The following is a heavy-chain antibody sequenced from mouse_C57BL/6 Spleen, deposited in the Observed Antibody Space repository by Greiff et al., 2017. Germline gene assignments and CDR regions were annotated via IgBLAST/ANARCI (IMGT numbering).Heavy chain of an antibody. D-gene: IGHD2-4*01. CDR3: ARYDYDWYFDV. J-gene: IGHJ1*03. Sequence: DVQLVESGGGLVKPGGSLKLSCAASGFTFSDYGMHWVRQAPEKGLEWVAYISSGSSTIYYADTVKGRFTISRDNAKNTLFLQMTSLRSEDTAMYYCARYDYDWYFDVWGTGTTVTVSS. CDR1: GFTFSDYG. CDR2: ISSGSSTI. V-gene: IGHV5-17*01.